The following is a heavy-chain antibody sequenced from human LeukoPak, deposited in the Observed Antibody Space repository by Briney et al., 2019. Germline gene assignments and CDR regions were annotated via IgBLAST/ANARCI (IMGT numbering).Heavy chain of an antibody. Sequence: ASVKVSCKASGYTFTSYGISWVRQAPGQGLEWMGWISAYNGNTNYAQKLQGRVTMTTDTSTSTAYMELRSLRSDDTAVYYCARGRQDDVDGNYDYVWGSPHDYWGQGTLVTVSS. CDR2: ISAYNGNT. V-gene: IGHV1-18*01. CDR1: GYTFTSYG. CDR3: ARGRQDDVDGNYDYVWGSPHDY. J-gene: IGHJ4*02. D-gene: IGHD3-16*01.